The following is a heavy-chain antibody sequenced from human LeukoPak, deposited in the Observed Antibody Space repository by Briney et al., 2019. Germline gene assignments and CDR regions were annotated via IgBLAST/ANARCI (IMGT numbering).Heavy chain of an antibody. D-gene: IGHD1-26*01. CDR3: ARELRGSYYRTFDY. CDR1: GFTFDDYG. J-gene: IGHJ4*02. CDR2: INWNGGST. Sequence: GGSLRLSCAASGFTFDDYGMSWVRQAPGKGLEWVSGINWNGGSTGYADSVKGRLTISRDNAKNSLYLQMNSLGAEDTALYYCARELRGSYYRTFDYWGQGTLVTVSS. V-gene: IGHV3-20*04.